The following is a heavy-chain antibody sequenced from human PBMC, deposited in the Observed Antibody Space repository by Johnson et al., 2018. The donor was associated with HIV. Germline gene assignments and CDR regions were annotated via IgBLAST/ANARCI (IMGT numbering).Heavy chain of an antibody. CDR2: ISYDGSNK. CDR1: GFTF. CDR3: ERDRDDFHDAFDI. Sequence: QVQLVESGGGVVQPGRSLRLSCVASGFTFRARQAPGKGLEWVAVISYDGSNKYYADSVKGRFTISRDNSKNTLYLQMNSLRAEDTAVYYCERDRDDFHDAFDIWGQGTMVTVSS. V-gene: IGHV3-30-3*01. D-gene: IGHD3/OR15-3a*01. J-gene: IGHJ3*02.